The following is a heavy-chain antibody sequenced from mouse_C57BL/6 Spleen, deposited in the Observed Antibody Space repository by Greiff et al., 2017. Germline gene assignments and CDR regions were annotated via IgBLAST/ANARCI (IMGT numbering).Heavy chain of an antibody. V-gene: IGHV1-66*01. CDR2: IYPGSGNT. CDR1: GYSFTSYY. D-gene: IGHD2-3*01. J-gene: IGHJ4*01. CDR3: ARMGIYDGYYGYAMDY. Sequence: QVQLQQSGPELVKPGASVKISCKASGYSFTSYYIHWVKQRPGQGLEWIGWIYPGSGNTKYNGKFKGKATLTADTSSSTAYMQLSSLTSEDSAVYYCARMGIYDGYYGYAMDYWGQGTSVTVSS.